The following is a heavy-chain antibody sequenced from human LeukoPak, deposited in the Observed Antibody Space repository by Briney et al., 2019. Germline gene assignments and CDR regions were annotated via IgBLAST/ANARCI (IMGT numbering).Heavy chain of an antibody. CDR2: ISGSGGST. CDR1: GCTFSSYA. D-gene: IGHD2-2*01. CDR3: AKKRVLVVPAADFDY. V-gene: IGHV3-23*01. Sequence: PGGSLRLSCAASGCTFSSYAMSWVRQAPGRGLEWVSGISGSGGSTYYADSVKGRFTISRDNSKYTLYLQVNSLRAEDTAIYYCAKKRVLVVPAADFDYWGQGTLVTVSS. J-gene: IGHJ4*02.